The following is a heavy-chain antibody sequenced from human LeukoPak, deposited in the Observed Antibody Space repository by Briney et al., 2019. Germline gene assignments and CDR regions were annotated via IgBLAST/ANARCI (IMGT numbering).Heavy chain of an antibody. Sequence: SETLSLTCAVSGVSISSGDYSWGWLRQPPGKGLEWIGYIYHTGTTYYNPSLKGRGTISLDRSKNQFSLKLTSVTAADTAVYYCAGDFGSGSYRFDYWGQGTLVTVSS. D-gene: IGHD3-10*01. J-gene: IGHJ4*02. CDR1: GVSISSGDYS. CDR3: AGDFGSGSYRFDY. CDR2: IYHTGTT. V-gene: IGHV4-30-2*01.